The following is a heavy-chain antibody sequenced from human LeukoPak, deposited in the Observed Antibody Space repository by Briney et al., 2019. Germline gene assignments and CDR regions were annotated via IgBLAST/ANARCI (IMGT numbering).Heavy chain of an antibody. CDR3: ASPGHCSGGSCYHSFDY. Sequence: KASETLSLTCAVYGGSFSGYYWSWIRQPPGKGLEWIGEINHSGSTNYNPSLKSRVTISVDTSKNQFSPKLSSVTAADTAVYYCASPGHCSGGSCYHSFDYWGQGTLVTVSS. CDR2: INHSGST. CDR1: GGSFSGYY. J-gene: IGHJ4*02. V-gene: IGHV4-34*01. D-gene: IGHD2-15*01.